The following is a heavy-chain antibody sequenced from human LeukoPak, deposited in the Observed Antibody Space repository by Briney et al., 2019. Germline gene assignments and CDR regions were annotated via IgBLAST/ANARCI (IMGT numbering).Heavy chain of an antibody. Sequence: ASVKVSCKASGYTFTGYYMHWVRQAPGQGLEWMGWINPNSGGTNYAQKFQGRVTMTRDTSISTAYMELGRLRSDDTAVYYCARAAAAGSLFYYYYYMDVWGKGTTVTISS. CDR1: GYTFTGYY. CDR2: INPNSGGT. CDR3: ARAAAAGSLFYYYYYMDV. D-gene: IGHD6-13*01. J-gene: IGHJ6*03. V-gene: IGHV1-2*02.